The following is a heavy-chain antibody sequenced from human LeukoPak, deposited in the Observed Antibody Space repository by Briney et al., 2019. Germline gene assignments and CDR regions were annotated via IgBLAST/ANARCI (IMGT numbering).Heavy chain of an antibody. V-gene: IGHV1-18*01. CDR2: ISAYNGNT. D-gene: IGHD3-16*02. CDR1: GHTFTSYG. CDR3: ARATYDYVWGSYRPYYYYYMDV. Sequence: ASVKVSCKASGHTFTSYGISWVRQAPGQGLEWMGWISAYNGNTNYAQKLQGRVTMTTDTSTSTAYMELRSLRSDDTAVYYCARATYDYVWGSYRPYYYYYMDVWGKGTTVTVSS. J-gene: IGHJ6*03.